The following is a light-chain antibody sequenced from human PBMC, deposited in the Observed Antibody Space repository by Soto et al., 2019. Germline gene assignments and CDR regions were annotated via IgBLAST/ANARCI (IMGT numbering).Light chain of an antibody. CDR3: QQSYSTPPYT. CDR2: AAS. J-gene: IGKJ2*01. Sequence: DIQMTQSPSSLSASVGDRVTITCRASQSISSYLNWYQQKPGKAPKLLIYAASSLQSGVPSRFSGSGSGTDFTLTISSLQPKDFATYYCQQSYSTPPYTFGQGPSWRSN. V-gene: IGKV1-39*01. CDR1: QSISSY.